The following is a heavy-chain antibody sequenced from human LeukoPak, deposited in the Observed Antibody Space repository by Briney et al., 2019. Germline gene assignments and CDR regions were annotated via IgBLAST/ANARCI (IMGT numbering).Heavy chain of an antibody. D-gene: IGHD4-17*01. V-gene: IGHV4-39*07. CDR2: IYYSGST. CDR1: GGSISSSSYY. CDR3: ASTTEIGPKDAFDI. Sequence: SETLSLTCTVSGGSISSSSYYWGWIRQPPGKGLEWIGSIYYSGSTYYNSSLKSRVTISVDTSKNQFSLKLSSVTAADTAVYYCASTTEIGPKDAFDIWGQGTMVTVSS. J-gene: IGHJ3*02.